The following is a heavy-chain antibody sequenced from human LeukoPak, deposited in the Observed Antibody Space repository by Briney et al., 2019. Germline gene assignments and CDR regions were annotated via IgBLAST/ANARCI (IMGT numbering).Heavy chain of an antibody. CDR2: IYYSGSA. Sequence: SETLSLTCTVSGGSISSYYWSWIRQPPGKGLEYIAYIYYSGSANYNPSLKSRVTISVDTSKNQFSLKLSSVTAADTAVYYCARDLSYNNWFDPWGQGTLVTVSS. J-gene: IGHJ5*02. CDR3: ARDLSYNNWFDP. V-gene: IGHV4-59*01. D-gene: IGHD2-2*02. CDR1: GGSISSYY.